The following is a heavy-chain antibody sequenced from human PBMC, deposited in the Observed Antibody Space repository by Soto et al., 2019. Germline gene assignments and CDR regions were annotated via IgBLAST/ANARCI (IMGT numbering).Heavy chain of an antibody. CDR1: GGSFSGYY. CDR3: ARGNFVLRYFDWLAYFDY. CDR2: INHSGST. V-gene: IGHV4-34*01. Sequence: QVQLQQWGAGLLKPSETLSLTCAVYGGSFSGYYWSWIRQPPGKGLEWIGEINHSGSTNYNPSLKSRVTISVDTSKNQFSLKLSSVTAADTAVYYCARGNFVLRYFDWLAYFDYWGQGTLVTVSS. J-gene: IGHJ4*02. D-gene: IGHD3-9*01.